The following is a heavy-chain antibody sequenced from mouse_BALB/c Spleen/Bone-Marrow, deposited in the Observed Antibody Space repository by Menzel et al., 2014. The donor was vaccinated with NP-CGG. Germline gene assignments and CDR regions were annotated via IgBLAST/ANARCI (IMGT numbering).Heavy chain of an antibody. V-gene: IGHV1-7*01. CDR3: ARSTGLRRGFAY. Sequence: VQLQQPGAELAKPGASVKMSCKASGYTFTSYWMHWVKQRPGQGLEWIGYINPSTGYTEYNQKFKDKATLTADESSSTAYMQLSSLTSEDSAVYYCARSTGLRRGFAYWGQGTLVTVSA. CDR2: INPSTGYT. D-gene: IGHD2-4*01. CDR1: GYTFTSYW. J-gene: IGHJ3*01.